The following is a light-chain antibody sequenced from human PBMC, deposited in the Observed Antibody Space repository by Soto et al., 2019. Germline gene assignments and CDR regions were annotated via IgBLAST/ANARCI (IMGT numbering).Light chain of an antibody. CDR3: QQGHTFPLT. Sequence: DIQMTQSPSSVSASVGDRVTITCRASQDISDWLAWHQQKPGEAPKLLIYAATTLHSGVPSRFSGSGSGKDFTLTISSLQPEDFATYYCQQGHTFPLTFGGGTKVEIK. J-gene: IGKJ4*01. CDR2: AAT. V-gene: IGKV1-12*01. CDR1: QDISDW.